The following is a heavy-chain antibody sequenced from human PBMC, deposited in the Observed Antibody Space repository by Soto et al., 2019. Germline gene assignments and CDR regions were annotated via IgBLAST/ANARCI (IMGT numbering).Heavy chain of an antibody. Sequence: ASVKVSCKASGYTFSNFAMHWVRQAPGQRLEWMGWINPGNGNTKYSQTFQGRVTITRDTSASTAYMELSSLRSEDTAVYYCARDYYDFWSGYYPGDNYYYYYMDVWGKGTTVTVSS. CDR2: INPGNGNT. D-gene: IGHD3-3*01. J-gene: IGHJ6*03. V-gene: IGHV1-3*01. CDR1: GYTFSNFA. CDR3: ARDYYDFWSGYYPGDNYYYYYMDV.